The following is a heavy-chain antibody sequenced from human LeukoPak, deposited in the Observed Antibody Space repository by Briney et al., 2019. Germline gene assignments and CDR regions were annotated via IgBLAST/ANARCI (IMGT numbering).Heavy chain of an antibody. CDR3: ARLKRISIFGVIITPFDP. CDR2: IYYSGTT. Sequence: PSETLSLTCAVSGDSMSSSDSYWAWVRQPPGKGLEWIGSIYYSGTTYYKASLKGRLTISVDTSQNHFSLKLTSVTAADTAVYFCARLKRISIFGVIITPFDPWGKGTLVSVSS. CDR1: GDSMSSSDSY. V-gene: IGHV4-39*02. J-gene: IGHJ5*02. D-gene: IGHD3-3*01.